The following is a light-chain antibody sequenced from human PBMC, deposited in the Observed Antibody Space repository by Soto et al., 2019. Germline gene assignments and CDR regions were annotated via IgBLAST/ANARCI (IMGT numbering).Light chain of an antibody. CDR2: EVS. CDR1: SSDVGSYNL. V-gene: IGLV2-23*02. J-gene: IGLJ1*01. CDR3: CSYAGSSTHYV. Sequence: QSVLTQPASVSGSPGQSITISCTGTSSDVGSYNLVSWYQQHPGKAPKLMIYEVSKRPSGVSNRLSGSKSGNTASLTISGLQAEDEADYYCCSYAGSSTHYVFGTGPKVTVL.